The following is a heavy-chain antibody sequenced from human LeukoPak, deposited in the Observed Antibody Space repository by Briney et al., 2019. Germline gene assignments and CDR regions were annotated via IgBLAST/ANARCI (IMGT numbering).Heavy chain of an antibody. Sequence: ASVKVSCKASGYTFTSYGISWVRQAPGQGPEWIGWISAYNGNTNYAQKLQGRVTMTTDTSTSTAYMELRSLRSDDTAVYYCARGGAPKYYYDSSGYYYGREYYYYYMDVWGKGTTVTVSS. D-gene: IGHD3-22*01. CDR3: ARGGAPKYYYDSSGYYYGREYYYYYMDV. CDR1: GYTFTSYG. CDR2: ISAYNGNT. V-gene: IGHV1-18*01. J-gene: IGHJ6*03.